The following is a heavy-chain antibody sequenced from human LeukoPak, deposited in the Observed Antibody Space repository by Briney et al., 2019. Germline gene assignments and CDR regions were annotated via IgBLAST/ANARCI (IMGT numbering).Heavy chain of an antibody. CDR3: ANRGKYCSSTSCLGSAQVDY. J-gene: IGHJ4*02. CDR1: GFTFSSYA. D-gene: IGHD2-2*01. Sequence: GGSLRLSCAASGFTFSSYAMSWVRQAPGKGLEWVSSISGSGGSTYYADSVKGRFTISRDNSKNTLYLQMNSLRAEDTAVYYCANRGKYCSSTSCLGSAQVDYWGQGTLVTVSS. V-gene: IGHV3-23*01. CDR2: ISGSGGST.